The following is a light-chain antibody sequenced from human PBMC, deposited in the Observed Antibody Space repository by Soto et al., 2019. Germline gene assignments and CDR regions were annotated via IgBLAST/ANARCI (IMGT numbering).Light chain of an antibody. J-gene: IGKJ4*01. CDR3: QQLNSYPT. CDR1: QALSNY. CDR2: SAS. V-gene: IGKV1-9*01. Sequence: QMTQYPSSLSSSVEDKLTITFRASQALSNYLAWYQQKPGKAPDLLIYSASTLQSGVPSRFSGSGSGTDFTLTISSLQPEDFATYYCQQLNSYPTFGGGTKVDIK.